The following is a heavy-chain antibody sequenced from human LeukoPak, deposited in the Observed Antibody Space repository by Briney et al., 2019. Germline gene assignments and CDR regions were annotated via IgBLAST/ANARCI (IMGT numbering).Heavy chain of an antibody. Sequence: PGGSLRLSCAASGFTFSSYWMSWVRQARGKGLEWVSSISSSSSYIYYADSVKGRFTISRDNAKNSLYLQMNSLRAEDTAVYYCARDPGRGQWPSYNWFDPWGQGTLVTVSS. D-gene: IGHD6-19*01. J-gene: IGHJ5*02. CDR1: GFTFSSYW. V-gene: IGHV3-21*01. CDR3: ARDPGRGQWPSYNWFDP. CDR2: ISSSSSYI.